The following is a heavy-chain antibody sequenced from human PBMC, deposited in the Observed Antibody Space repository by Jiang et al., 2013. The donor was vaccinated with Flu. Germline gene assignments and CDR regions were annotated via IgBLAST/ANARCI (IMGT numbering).Heavy chain of an antibody. CDR3: ARNGGGPQSGLDV. Sequence: QTLSLTCAISGDSIFRNYGAWNWIRQSPSRGLEWLGRTYYRSQWIHDYAVSVKGRITVTADASTNQFSXQLTSVTPEDSAVYYCARNGGGPQSGLDVWGQGTTVTVPS. CDR1: GDSIFRNYGA. D-gene: IGHD1-1*01. CDR2: TYYRSQWIH. V-gene: IGHV6-1*01. J-gene: IGHJ6*02.